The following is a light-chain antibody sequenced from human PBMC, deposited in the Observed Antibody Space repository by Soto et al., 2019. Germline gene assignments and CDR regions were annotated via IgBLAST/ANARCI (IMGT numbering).Light chain of an antibody. Sequence: DIQMTQSPSTLSASVGDRVTITCRASQSISSWLAWYQQKPGKAPKLLIYDASSLESGVASRFSGSGSGTEFTLTISSLQPDDFATYYCQQYNIYSWTFGQGTKVEIK. CDR1: QSISSW. CDR3: QQYNIYSWT. CDR2: DAS. J-gene: IGKJ1*01. V-gene: IGKV1-5*01.